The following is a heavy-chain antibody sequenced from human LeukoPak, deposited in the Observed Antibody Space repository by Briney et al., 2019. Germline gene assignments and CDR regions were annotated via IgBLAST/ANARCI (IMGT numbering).Heavy chain of an antibody. CDR1: GGSIGSSSYY. Sequence: SETLSLTCTVSGGSIGSSSYYWGWIRQPPGKGLEWIGSIYYSGSTYYNPSLKSRVTISVDTSKNQFSLKLSSVTAADTAVYYCARHWSSGWYNDAFDIWGQGTMVTVSP. D-gene: IGHD6-19*01. CDR2: IYYSGST. J-gene: IGHJ3*02. V-gene: IGHV4-39*01. CDR3: ARHWSSGWYNDAFDI.